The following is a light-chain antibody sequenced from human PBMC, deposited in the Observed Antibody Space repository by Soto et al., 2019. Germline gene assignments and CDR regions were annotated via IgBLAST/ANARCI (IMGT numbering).Light chain of an antibody. CDR3: QQYSSPPWT. V-gene: IGKV1-5*03. Sequence: DIQMTQSPSTLSASIGDRVTITCRASQRFSSWLAWYQQKPGKAPKLLIYKTSSLESGVPSRFSGSASGTEFTLTISSLQPDDFATYYCQQYSSPPWTFGQGTEVEIK. CDR2: KTS. CDR1: QRFSSW. J-gene: IGKJ1*01.